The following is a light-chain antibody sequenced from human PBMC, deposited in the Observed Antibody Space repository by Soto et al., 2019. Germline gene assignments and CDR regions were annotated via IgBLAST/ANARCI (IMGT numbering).Light chain of an antibody. Sequence: DIQITHAPPSLSASVGDRVTITFLASQFISTWLAWYQQQPGKAPKLLIYSASRLQSGVPPSFSGSGSGTDFTLTINSLQPEDFATYYCQHSSNFHFTFGQGTRLEIK. CDR3: QHSSNFHFT. V-gene: IGKV1-12*01. CDR2: SAS. J-gene: IGKJ5*01. CDR1: QFISTW.